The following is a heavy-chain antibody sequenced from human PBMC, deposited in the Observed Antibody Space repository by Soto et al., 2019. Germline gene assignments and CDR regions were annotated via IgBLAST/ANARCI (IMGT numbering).Heavy chain of an antibody. V-gene: IGHV3-23*01. CDR2: SSATGAGT. Sequence: VQLLESGGGLVQPGGSLRLSCAASGFTFSSYGMTWVRQAPGKGLGWVSFSSATGAGTYYADPVKGLFTIPRDNSENALYLQMTRLRADDPAVSDLAKDRLAGGNYGFYSDFRGQGAMVIVSS. D-gene: IGHD1-7*01. CDR3: AKDRLAGGNYGFYSDF. CDR1: GFTFSSYG. J-gene: IGHJ4*02.